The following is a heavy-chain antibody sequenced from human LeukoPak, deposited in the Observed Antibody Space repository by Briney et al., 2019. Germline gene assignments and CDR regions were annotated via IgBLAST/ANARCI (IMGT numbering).Heavy chain of an antibody. CDR1: GGSISSYY. Sequence: SETLFLTCTVSGGSISSYYWSWIRQPPGKGLEWIGYIYYTGTTNYNPSLKNRVTISADTSKSQFSLKLNSVTAADTAVYYCASILDGMDVWGQGTTVSVSS. CDR2: IYYTGTT. CDR3: ASILDGMDV. J-gene: IGHJ6*02. V-gene: IGHV4-59*08.